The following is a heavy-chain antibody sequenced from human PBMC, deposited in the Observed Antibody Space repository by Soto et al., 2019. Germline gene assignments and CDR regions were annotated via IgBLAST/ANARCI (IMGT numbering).Heavy chain of an antibody. CDR2: IYYSGST. D-gene: IGHD3-22*01. CDR3: ARLGGYYQAFNI. CDR1: GGSISSYY. Sequence: PSETLSLTCTVSGGSISSYYWSWIRQPPGKGLEWIGYIYYSGSTNYNPSLKSRVTISVDTSKNQFSLKLRSVTAADTAVYYCARLGGYYQAFNIWGPGALVTVS. J-gene: IGHJ4*01. V-gene: IGHV4-59*08.